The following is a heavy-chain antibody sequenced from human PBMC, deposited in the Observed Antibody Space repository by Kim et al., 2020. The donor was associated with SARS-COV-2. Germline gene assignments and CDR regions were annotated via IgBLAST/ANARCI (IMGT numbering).Heavy chain of an antibody. Sequence: GGSLRLSCAASGFTFSSYWMSWVRQAPGKGLEWVANVKQDGSEKYYVDSVKGRFTISSDNAKNSLYLQMSSLRAEDTAVYYCARDLLGAVAGTSDYWGQGTLVTVSS. J-gene: IGHJ4*02. CDR3: ARDLLGAVAGTSDY. CDR2: VKQDGSEK. D-gene: IGHD6-19*01. V-gene: IGHV3-7*01. CDR1: GFTFSSYW.